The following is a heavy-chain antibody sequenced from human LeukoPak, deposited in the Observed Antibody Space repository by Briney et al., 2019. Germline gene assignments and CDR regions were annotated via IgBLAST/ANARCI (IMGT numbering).Heavy chain of an antibody. V-gene: IGHV4-59*01. Sequence: PSETLSLTCTVSGGSISSYYWSWIRQPPGKGLEWIGYIYYSGSTNYNPSLKSRVTISVDTSKNQFSLKLSSVTAADTAVYYCARIRDYYDSSGYYPSYYFDYWGQGTLVTVSP. CDR2: IYYSGST. CDR3: ARIRDYYDSSGYYPSYYFDY. J-gene: IGHJ4*02. CDR1: GGSISSYY. D-gene: IGHD3-22*01.